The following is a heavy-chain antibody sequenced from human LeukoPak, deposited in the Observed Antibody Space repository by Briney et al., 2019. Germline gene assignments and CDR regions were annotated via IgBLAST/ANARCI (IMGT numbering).Heavy chain of an antibody. CDR1: GFTLSAYA. D-gene: IGHD6-19*01. CDR3: AKDLSVALTYYFDF. CDR2: ISGTYGST. Sequence: PGGSLRLSCAASGFTLSAYAMGWVRQAPGKGLEWVSGISGTYGSTNYADSVKGRFTVSRDISKNTVYLQMNSLRPEDTALYYCAKDLSVALTYYFDFWGQGTLVTVPS. V-gene: IGHV3-23*01. J-gene: IGHJ4*02.